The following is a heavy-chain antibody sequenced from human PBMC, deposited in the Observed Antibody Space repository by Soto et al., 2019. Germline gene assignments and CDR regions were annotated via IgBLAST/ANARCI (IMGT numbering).Heavy chain of an antibody. CDR3: AKAGSYAKYYFDY. D-gene: IGHD2-2*01. CDR2: ISHDGSDK. J-gene: IGHJ4*02. CDR1: GFTLSTYG. Sequence: GGSLRLSCAASGFTLSTYGMHWVRQAPGKGLEWVAVISHDGSDKYYADSVKGRFTISRDNSKNTLYLQMNSLRAEDTAVYYCAKAGSYAKYYFDYWGQGTLVTVSS. V-gene: IGHV3-30*18.